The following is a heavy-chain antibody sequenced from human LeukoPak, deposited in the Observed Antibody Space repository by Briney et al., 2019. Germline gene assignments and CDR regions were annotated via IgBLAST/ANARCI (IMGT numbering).Heavy chain of an antibody. J-gene: IGHJ4*02. D-gene: IGHD2-15*01. CDR3: ARHTDITTPGNY. Sequence: GESLKISCKGSGYSFTNYWIGWVRQRPGKGLEWMGTIYPRDSDTRYSPSFQGQVTISVDKSIGTAYLQWSSLKASDTAMYFCARHTDITTPGNYWGQGTLVTVSS. V-gene: IGHV5-51*01. CDR2: IYPRDSDT. CDR1: GYSFTNYW.